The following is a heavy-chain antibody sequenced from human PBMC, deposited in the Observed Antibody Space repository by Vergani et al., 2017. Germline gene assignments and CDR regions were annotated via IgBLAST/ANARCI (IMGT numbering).Heavy chain of an antibody. V-gene: IGHV3-23*01. CDR3: AEDQWLVSWFDP. J-gene: IGHJ5*02. CDR1: GFTFSSYA. CDR2: ISGSGGST. Sequence: EVQLLESGGGLVQPGGSLRLSCAASGFTFSSYAMSWVRRAPGKGLEWVSAISGSGGSTYYADSVKGRFTISRDNSKNTLYLQMNSPRAEDTAVYYCAEDQWLVSWFDPWGQGTLVTVSS. D-gene: IGHD6-19*01.